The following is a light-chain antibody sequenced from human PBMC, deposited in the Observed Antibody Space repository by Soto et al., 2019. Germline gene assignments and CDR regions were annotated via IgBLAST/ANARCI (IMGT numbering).Light chain of an antibody. CDR1: SSDVDGYNY. CDR3: SSYTSTATLV. J-gene: IGLJ2*01. V-gene: IGLV2-14*01. Sequence: QSVLTQPASVSGSPGQSITISCTGTSSDVDGYNYVSWYQQHPGKAPKLMIYDVTNRPSGVSNRFSGSKSADTASLTISGLQAEDEADYYCSSYTSTATLVFGGGTKLTVL. CDR2: DVT.